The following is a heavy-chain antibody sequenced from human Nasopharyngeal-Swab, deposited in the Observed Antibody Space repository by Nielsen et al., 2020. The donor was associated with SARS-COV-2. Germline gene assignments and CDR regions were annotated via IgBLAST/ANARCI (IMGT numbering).Heavy chain of an antibody. V-gene: IGHV3-30-3*01. CDR2: ISYDGANK. CDR3: ARVSSKRFTFDY. J-gene: IGHJ4*02. Sequence: WIRQPPGKGLEWVGLISYDGANKHYADSVKGRISISRNNSNNTLYLEMNTLRPEDTAIYYCARVSSKRFTFDYWGQGALVTVLL. D-gene: IGHD3-16*01.